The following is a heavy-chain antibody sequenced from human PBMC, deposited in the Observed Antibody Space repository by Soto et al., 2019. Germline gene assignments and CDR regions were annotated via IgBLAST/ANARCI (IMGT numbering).Heavy chain of an antibody. V-gene: IGHV1-18*01. CDR1: DYTFTSYG. D-gene: IGHD3-3*01. CDR3: ARVDVTIFGVVIRYNWFDP. J-gene: IGHJ5*02. Sequence: ASVKVSCKAFDYTFTSYGISWVRQAPGQGLEWMGWISAYNGNTNYAQKLQDRVTMTTDTATSTAYMELRSLRSDDTAVYYCARVDVTIFGVVIRYNWFDPWG. CDR2: ISAYNGNT.